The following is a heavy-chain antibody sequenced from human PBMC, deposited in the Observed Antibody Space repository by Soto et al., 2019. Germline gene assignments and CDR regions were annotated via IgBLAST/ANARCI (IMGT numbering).Heavy chain of an antibody. J-gene: IGHJ5*02. CDR1: GYTFTIYG. CDR2: ISAYNGNT. CDR3: ARVLIAAAGSWFDP. V-gene: IGHV1-18*01. Sequence: GASVKVSCKASGYTFTIYGIRWVRQAPGQGLEWMGWISAYNGNTNYAQKLQGRVTMTTDTSTSTAYMELRSLRSDDTAVYYCARVLIAAAGSWFDPWGQGTLVTVSS. D-gene: IGHD6-13*01.